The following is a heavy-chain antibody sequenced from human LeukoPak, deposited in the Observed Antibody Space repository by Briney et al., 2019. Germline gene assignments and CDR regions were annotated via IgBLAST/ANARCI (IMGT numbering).Heavy chain of an antibody. CDR2: ISGVASDI. Sequence: GGSLRLSCAASGFTFSDYYMTWLRQAPGKGLEWVSYISGVASDIYYGDSVKGRFTISRDNAKNSVYLQMNSLRAEDTAVYYCARGGAQGMDVWGQGTTVTVSS. CDR1: GFTFSDYY. J-gene: IGHJ6*02. D-gene: IGHD1-26*01. CDR3: ARGGAQGMDV. V-gene: IGHV3-11*01.